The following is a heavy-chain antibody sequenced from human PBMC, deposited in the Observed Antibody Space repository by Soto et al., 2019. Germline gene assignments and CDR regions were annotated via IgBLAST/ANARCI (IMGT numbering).Heavy chain of an antibody. V-gene: IGHV3-30-3*01. CDR2: ISYDGSNK. CDR3: ARDRTAMAPYYFDY. D-gene: IGHD5-18*01. J-gene: IGHJ4*02. Sequence: QVQLVESGGGVVQPGRSLRLSCAASGFTFSSYAMHWVRQAPGKGLEWVAVISYDGSNKYYADSVKGRFTISRDNSKNTLYLQMNNLRAEHTAAYYCARDRTAMAPYYFDYWGQGTLVTVSS. CDR1: GFTFSSYA.